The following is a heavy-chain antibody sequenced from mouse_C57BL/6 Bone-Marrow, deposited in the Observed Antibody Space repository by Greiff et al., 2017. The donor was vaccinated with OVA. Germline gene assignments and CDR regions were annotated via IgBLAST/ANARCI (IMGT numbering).Heavy chain of an antibody. CDR2: IYPYNGVS. J-gene: IGHJ4*01. V-gene: IGHV1-31*01. CDR3: AREDYYGSSYYAMDY. CDR1: GYSFTGYY. Sequence: EVQLQQSGPELVKPGASVKISCKASGYSFTGYYMHWVKQSHGNILDWIGYIYPYNGVSSYNQKFKGKATLTVDKSSSTAYMELRSLTSEDSAVYDCAREDYYGSSYYAMDYWGQGTSVTVSS. D-gene: IGHD1-1*01.